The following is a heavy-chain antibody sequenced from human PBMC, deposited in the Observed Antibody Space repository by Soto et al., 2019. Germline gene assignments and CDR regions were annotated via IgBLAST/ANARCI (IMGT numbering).Heavy chain of an antibody. V-gene: IGHV3-9*01. D-gene: IGHD6-19*01. J-gene: IGHJ6*03. CDR3: AKDMAFSSGSYMDV. CDR2: ISWNSGSI. Sequence: GGSLRLSCAASGFTFDEYAMHWVRQAPGKDLEWVSGISWNSGSIGYADSVKGRFTISRDNAKNSLYLQVNSLRAEDTALYYCAKDMAFSSGSYMDVWGKGTTVTVSS. CDR1: GFTFDEYA.